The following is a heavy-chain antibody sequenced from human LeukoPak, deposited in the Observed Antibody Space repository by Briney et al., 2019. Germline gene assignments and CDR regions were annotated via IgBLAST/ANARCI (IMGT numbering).Heavy chain of an antibody. D-gene: IGHD2-15*01. J-gene: IGHJ6*02. CDR3: ARGSLYYYYYYGMDV. Sequence: RSLRLSCAASGFIFSSYDVHCVRRDPGEGLEWGAAVWYDGSNKYYADSVKGRFTISRDNSKNTLYLQMNSLRAEDTAVYYCARGSLYYYYYYGMDVWGQGTTVTVSS. CDR1: GFIFSSYD. V-gene: IGHV3-33*01. CDR2: VWYDGSNK.